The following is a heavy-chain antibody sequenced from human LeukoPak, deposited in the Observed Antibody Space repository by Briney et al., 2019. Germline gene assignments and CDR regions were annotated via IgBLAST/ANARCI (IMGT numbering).Heavy chain of an antibody. J-gene: IGHJ4*02. CDR3: ASHYCSAGSCYFDG. CDR2: IYSAGDS. Sequence: QPGGSLRLSCVVSGLSISYNYMSWVRQAPGKGLEWVSVIYSAGDSYYGDAVKGRFIISKDNSKNTVYLQMNRLRPEDTAVYYCASHYCSAGSCYFDGWGQGTLVTVSS. CDR1: GLSISYNY. V-gene: IGHV3-53*01. D-gene: IGHD2-8*02.